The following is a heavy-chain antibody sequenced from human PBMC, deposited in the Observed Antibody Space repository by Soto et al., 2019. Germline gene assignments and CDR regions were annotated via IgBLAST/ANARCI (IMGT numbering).Heavy chain of an antibody. D-gene: IGHD4-17*01. CDR1: GGSISSGDYY. CDR3: ARETTVYHFDY. CDR2: IYYSGST. V-gene: IGHV4-30-4*01. J-gene: IGHJ4*02. Sequence: SETLSLTCTVSGGSISSGDYYWSWIRQPPGKGLEWIGYIYYSGSTYYNPSLKSRVTISVDTSKNQFSLKLSSVTAADTAVYYCARETTVYHFDYWGQGTLVTVSS.